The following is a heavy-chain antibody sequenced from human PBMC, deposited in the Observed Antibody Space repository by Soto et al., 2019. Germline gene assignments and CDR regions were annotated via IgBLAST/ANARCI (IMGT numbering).Heavy chain of an antibody. Sequence: AWETLSLTCSVSGTSVSNYYWSWIRQPAGKGLEHIGRIYTSGSTSYNPSLKSRVTMSMDTSQTQIYLNLTSVTAADTAVYYCARGGIQLSYAFDYWGQGIQVTVSS. V-gene: IGHV4-4*07. J-gene: IGHJ4*02. D-gene: IGHD5-18*01. CDR3: ARGGIQLSYAFDY. CDR1: GTSVSNYY. CDR2: IYTSGST.